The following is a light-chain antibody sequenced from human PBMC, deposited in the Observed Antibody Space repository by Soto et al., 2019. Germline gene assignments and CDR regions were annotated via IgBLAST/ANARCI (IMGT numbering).Light chain of an antibody. Sequence: QSVLTQPASVSGSPGQSITISCAGTSSDVGRYNYVSWYQHHPGKAPKLIIYEVSLRPSGVSSRFSGSKSGYTASLTISGLQAEDEADYYCSSYTTGSSPYVFGNGTKLTVL. CDR1: SSDVGRYNY. J-gene: IGLJ1*01. CDR3: SSYTTGSSPYV. V-gene: IGLV2-14*01. CDR2: EVS.